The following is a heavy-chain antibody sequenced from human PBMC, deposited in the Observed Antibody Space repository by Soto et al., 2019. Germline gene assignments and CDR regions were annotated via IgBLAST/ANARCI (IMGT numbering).Heavy chain of an antibody. D-gene: IGHD6-19*01. Sequence: QVQLVECGGGVVQPGRSLRLSCAASGFTFSSYGMHWVRQAPGKGLEWVAVISYDGSNKYYADSVKGRFTISRDNSKNTLYLQMNSLRAEDTAVYYCAKDPGGQAVALDYWGQGTLVTVSS. J-gene: IGHJ4*02. V-gene: IGHV3-30*18. CDR2: ISYDGSNK. CDR1: GFTFSSYG. CDR3: AKDPGGQAVALDY.